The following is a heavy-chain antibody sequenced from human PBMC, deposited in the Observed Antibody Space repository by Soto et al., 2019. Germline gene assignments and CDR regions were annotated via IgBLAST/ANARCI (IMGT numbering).Heavy chain of an antibody. J-gene: IGHJ3*02. CDR2: INHSGST. V-gene: IGHV4-34*01. CDR1: GGSFSGYY. CDR3: ARKEQLVGRFDAFDI. D-gene: IGHD6-6*01. Sequence: SETLSLTCAVYGGSFSGYYWSWIRQPPGKGLEWIGEINHSGSTNYNPSLKSRVTISVDTSKNQFSLKRSSVTAADTAVYYCARKEQLVGRFDAFDIWGQGTMVTVSS.